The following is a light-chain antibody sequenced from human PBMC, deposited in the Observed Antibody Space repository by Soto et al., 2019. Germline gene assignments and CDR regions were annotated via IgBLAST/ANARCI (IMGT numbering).Light chain of an antibody. V-gene: IGLV2-14*01. CDR1: SSDVGGYDF. CDR2: EVS. CDR3: SSYTNNRSVV. Sequence: QSALTQPASVSGSPGQSITISCTGTSSDVGGYDFVSWYQQYPAKAPKLMIYEVSNRPSGISNRFSGSKSGNTASLTISGLQAEDEADYYCSSYTNNRSVVFGGGTQLTVL. J-gene: IGLJ2*01.